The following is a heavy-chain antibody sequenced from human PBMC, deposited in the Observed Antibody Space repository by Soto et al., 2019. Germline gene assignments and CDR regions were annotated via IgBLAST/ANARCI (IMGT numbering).Heavy chain of an antibody. J-gene: IGHJ4*02. V-gene: IGHV4-61*01. CDR3: ARTTAVPNTLRSRYFFGY. Sequence: SETLSLTCSVSGGSVSDKTYYWSWIRQPPGKRLEWIGYVYYSGTTNYNPSLKSRVTISVDLSKNRFSLRLSSVTTADTALYYCARTTAVPNTLRSRYFFGYWGQGTLVTVSS. D-gene: IGHD4-17*01. CDR2: VYYSGTT. CDR1: GGSVSDKTYY.